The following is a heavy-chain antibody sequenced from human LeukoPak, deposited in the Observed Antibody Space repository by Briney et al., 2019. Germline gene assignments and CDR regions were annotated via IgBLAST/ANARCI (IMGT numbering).Heavy chain of an antibody. CDR2: FDPEDGET. Sequence: ASVKVSCKVSGYTLTELSMHWVRQAPGKGLEWMGGFDPEDGETIYAQKFQGRVTMTEDTSTDTAYMELSSLRSEDTAVYYCATRTDSSILIDYWGQGALVTVSS. J-gene: IGHJ4*02. CDR3: ATRTDSSILIDY. D-gene: IGHD6-13*01. V-gene: IGHV1-24*01. CDR1: GYTLTELS.